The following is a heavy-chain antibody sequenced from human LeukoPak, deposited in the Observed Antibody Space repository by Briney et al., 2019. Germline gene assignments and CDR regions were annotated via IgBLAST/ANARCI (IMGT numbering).Heavy chain of an antibody. J-gene: IGHJ4*02. CDR2: IYYSGST. D-gene: IGHD3-22*01. Sequence: KTSQTLSLTCTVSGGSISSGGYYWSWIRQHPGKGLEWIGYIYYSGSTYYNPSLKSRVTISVDTSKNQFSLKLSSVTAADTAVYYRARVNYDSSGYYYDYWGQGTLVTVSS. CDR3: ARVNYDSSGYYYDY. V-gene: IGHV4-31*03. CDR1: GGSISSGGYY.